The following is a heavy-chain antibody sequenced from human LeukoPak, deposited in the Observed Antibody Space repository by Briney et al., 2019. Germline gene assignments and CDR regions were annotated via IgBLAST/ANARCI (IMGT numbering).Heavy chain of an antibody. J-gene: IGHJ4*02. D-gene: IGHD2-2*01. V-gene: IGHV3-64*01. CDR1: GFTFSSYA. CDR2: ISSSGGST. CDR3: ARDDSTSCGYDY. Sequence: GGSLRLSCAASGFTFSSYAMHWVRQAPGKGLEYVSAISSSGGSTYYANSVKGRFTISRDNSKNTLYLQMGSLRAEDMAVYYCARDDSTSCGYDYWGQGTLVTVSS.